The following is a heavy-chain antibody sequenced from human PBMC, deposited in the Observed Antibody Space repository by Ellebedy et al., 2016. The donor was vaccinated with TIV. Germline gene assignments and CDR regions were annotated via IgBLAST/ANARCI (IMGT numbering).Heavy chain of an antibody. CDR3: VKVISTSGWPYYFHY. D-gene: IGHD6-19*01. Sequence: PGGSLRLSCSGSGITFCTYAMHGVRPALGKGLEYVSALSGIAGSTYYADSVKGRFTISRDNSQNSLYLQMSSLRAEDTAVYYCVKVISTSGWPYYFHYWGQGTLVTVSS. CDR2: LSGIAGST. J-gene: IGHJ4*02. CDR1: GITFCTYA. V-gene: IGHV3-64D*09.